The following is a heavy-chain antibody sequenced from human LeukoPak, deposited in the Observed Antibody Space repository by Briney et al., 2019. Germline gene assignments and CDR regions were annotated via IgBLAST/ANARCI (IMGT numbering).Heavy chain of an antibody. Sequence: GGSLRLSCAASGFTVSINHMSWVRQAPGKGLEWVSHIYSSDNAYYADSVKGRFTISRDNSKSALYLQMNSLRAEGTAVYYCARGDTSYYPMDWGQGTLVIVSS. CDR1: GFTVSINH. CDR3: ARGDTSYYPMD. J-gene: IGHJ4*02. CDR2: IYSSDNA. D-gene: IGHD3-10*01. V-gene: IGHV3-66*01.